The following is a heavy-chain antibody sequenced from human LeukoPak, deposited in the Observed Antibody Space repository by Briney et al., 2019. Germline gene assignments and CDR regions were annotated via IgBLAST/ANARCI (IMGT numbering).Heavy chain of an antibody. CDR2: IYYSGST. D-gene: IGHD2-8*01. CDR1: GGSISRYY. Sequence: PSETLSLTCTVSGGSISRYYWSWIRQPPGKGLEWMGYIYYSGSTNYNPSLTSRVTISVDTSKNQFSLKLSSVTAADTAVYYCARVIGGNANGAFDIWGQGTMVTVSS. CDR3: ARVIGGNANGAFDI. V-gene: IGHV4-59*01. J-gene: IGHJ3*02.